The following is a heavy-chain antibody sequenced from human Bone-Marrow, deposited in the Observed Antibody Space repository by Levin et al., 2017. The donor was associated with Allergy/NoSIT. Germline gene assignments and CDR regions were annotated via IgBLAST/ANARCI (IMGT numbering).Heavy chain of an antibody. J-gene: IGHJ4*02. CDR3: ATFLDPTGPHEAFDF. V-gene: IGHV3-21*01. D-gene: IGHD1-1*01. CDR1: GFAFNTYR. CDR2: ISSSSYTI. Sequence: PGGSLRLSCAASGFAFNTYRMNWVRQAPGKGLECVSSISSSSYTIYYADSVRGRFTISRDNTKNSLYLQMNSLRAEDTAVYYCATFLDPTGPHEAFDFWGQGTLVTVSS.